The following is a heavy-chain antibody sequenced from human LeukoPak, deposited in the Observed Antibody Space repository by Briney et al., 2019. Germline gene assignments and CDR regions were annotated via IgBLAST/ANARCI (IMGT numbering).Heavy chain of an antibody. CDR1: GGSISSYY. D-gene: IGHD1-26*01. CDR3: ARRGNSGSYRFFDY. J-gene: IGHJ4*02. Sequence: SETLSLTCTVSGGSISSYYWSWIRQPPGKGLEWIGYIYYSGSTNYNPSLKSRVTISVDTSKNQFSLKLSSVTAADTAVYYCARRGNSGSYRFFDYWGQGTLVTVSS. CDR2: IYYSGST. V-gene: IGHV4-59*08.